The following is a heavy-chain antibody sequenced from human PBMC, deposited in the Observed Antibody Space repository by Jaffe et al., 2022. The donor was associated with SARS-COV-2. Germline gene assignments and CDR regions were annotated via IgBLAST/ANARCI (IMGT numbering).Heavy chain of an antibody. V-gene: IGHV3-15*01. CDR2: IKSKTDGGTT. J-gene: IGHJ4*02. D-gene: IGHD1-26*01. Sequence: EVQLVESGGGLVKPGGSLRLSCAASGFTFSNAWMSWVRQAPGKGLEWVGRIKSKTDGGTTDYAAPVKGRFTISRDDSKNTLYLQMNSLKTEDTAVYYCTTDHSVGANHRLDYWGQGTLVTVSS. CDR1: GFTFSNAW. CDR3: TTDHSVGANHRLDY.